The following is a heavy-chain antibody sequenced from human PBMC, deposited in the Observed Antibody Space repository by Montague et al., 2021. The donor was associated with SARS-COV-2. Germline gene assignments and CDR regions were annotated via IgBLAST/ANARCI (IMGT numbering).Heavy chain of an antibody. CDR2: IHSSGST. Sequence: SETLSLTCTVAGGSISSGSYYWGWIRQPPGKGLEWIGYIHSSGSTYYKSRVTISVDTSKNQFSLKVTSVTAADTAVYYCARRLGGSGWLDYWGQGTLVTVSS. CDR3: ARRLGGSGWLDY. CDR1: GGSISSGSYY. D-gene: IGHD6-25*01. J-gene: IGHJ4*02. V-gene: IGHV4-39*01.